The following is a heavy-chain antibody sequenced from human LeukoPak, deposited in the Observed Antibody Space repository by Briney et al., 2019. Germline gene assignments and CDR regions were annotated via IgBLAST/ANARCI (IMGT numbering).Heavy chain of an antibody. Sequence: PSETLSLTCTVSGGSISSYYWSWIRQPPGKGLEWIGYIYYSGSTNYNPSLKSRVTISVDTSKNQFSLKLSSVTAADTAVYYCARGRDPWFGELSPFDYWGQGTLVTVSS. D-gene: IGHD3-10*01. CDR1: GGSISSYY. J-gene: IGHJ4*02. CDR2: IYYSGST. CDR3: ARGRDPWFGELSPFDY. V-gene: IGHV4-59*08.